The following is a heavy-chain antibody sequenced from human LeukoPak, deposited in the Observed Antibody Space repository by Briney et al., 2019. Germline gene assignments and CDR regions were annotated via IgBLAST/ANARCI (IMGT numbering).Heavy chain of an antibody. D-gene: IGHD3-22*01. Sequence: PSETLSLTCAVYGGSFSGYYWSWIRQPPGQGLEWIGEINQSGSTNYNPSLKSRVTLSVDTSKNQFSLKLSSVTAADTAVYYCARRGYYYNSSVYSYFDYWGQGTLVTVSS. CDR2: INQSGST. V-gene: IGHV4-34*01. CDR1: GGSFSGYY. CDR3: ARRGYYYNSSVYSYFDY. J-gene: IGHJ4*02.